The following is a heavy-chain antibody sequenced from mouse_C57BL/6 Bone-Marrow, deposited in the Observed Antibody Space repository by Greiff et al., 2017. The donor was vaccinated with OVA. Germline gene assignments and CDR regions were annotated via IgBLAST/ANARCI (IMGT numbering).Heavy chain of an antibody. CDR2: ISSGGSYT. CDR3: ARRWLLRLYAMDY. Sequence: DVKLQESGGDLVKPGGSLKLSCAASGFTFSSYGMSWVRQTPDKRLEWVATISSGGSYTYYPDSVKGRFTISRDNAKNTLYLQMSSLKSEDTAMYYCARRWLLRLYAMDYWGQGTSVTVSS. J-gene: IGHJ4*01. V-gene: IGHV5-6*02. D-gene: IGHD2-3*01. CDR1: GFTFSSYG.